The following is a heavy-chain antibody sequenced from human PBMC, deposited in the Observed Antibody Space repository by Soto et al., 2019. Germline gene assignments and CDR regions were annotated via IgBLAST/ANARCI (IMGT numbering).Heavy chain of an antibody. CDR3: ASESPGTTRGNY. D-gene: IGHD1-7*01. J-gene: IGHJ4*02. Sequence: QVQLVQSGAEVKKPGSSVKVSCKASGGTFSTYTISWVRQAPGQGLEWMGRIIPILGSAKYAQKFQGRVTIXANXSTSTAYMELSSLRSEATAVYHCASESPGTTRGNYWGQGTLVTVSS. CDR2: IIPILGSA. CDR1: GGTFSTYT. V-gene: IGHV1-69*08.